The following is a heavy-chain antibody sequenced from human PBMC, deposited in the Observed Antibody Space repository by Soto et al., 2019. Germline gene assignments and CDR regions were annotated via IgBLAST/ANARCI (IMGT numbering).Heavy chain of an antibody. J-gene: IGHJ5*02. CDR2: IYYSGGT. D-gene: IGHD3-16*02. V-gene: IGHV4-31*03. CDR3: ARSFYVWGTYRQYNWFDP. Sequence: TLSLTFTVSGGSISSGGYYWSGIRQHPGKGLEWIGYIYYSGGTYYNPSLKSRVTISVDTSKNQFSLKLSSVTAADTAVYYCARSFYVWGTYRQYNWFDPWGQRTLVTVSS. CDR1: GGSISSGGYY.